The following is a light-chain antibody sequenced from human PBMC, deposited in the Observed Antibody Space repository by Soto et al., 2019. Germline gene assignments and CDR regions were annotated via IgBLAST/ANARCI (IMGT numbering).Light chain of an antibody. J-gene: IGKJ5*01. CDR2: GAS. CDR3: QQRSNWPLIT. Sequence: TQSPSTLSGSVGDRVTITCRASQTISSWLAWYQQKPGQAPRLLIYGASTRATGIPARFSGSGSGTDFTLTIGSLEPEDFAVYYCQQRSNWPLITFGQGTRLEIK. V-gene: IGKV3-11*01. CDR1: QTISSW.